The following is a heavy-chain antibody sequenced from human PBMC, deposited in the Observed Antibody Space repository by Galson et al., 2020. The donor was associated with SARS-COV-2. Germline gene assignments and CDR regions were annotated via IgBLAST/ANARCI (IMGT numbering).Heavy chain of an antibody. Sequence: GESLKISCAASGFTFSSYWMSWVRQAPGKGLEWVANIKQDGSEKYYVDSVKGRFTISRDNAKNSLSLQMNSLRAEDTAVFFCARDQEYCGGDCYPWFFDLWGRGTLVTVSS. J-gene: IGHJ2*01. CDR2: IKQDGSEK. V-gene: IGHV3-7*04. CDR1: GFTFSSYW. D-gene: IGHD2-21*02. CDR3: ARDQEYCGGDCYPWFFDL.